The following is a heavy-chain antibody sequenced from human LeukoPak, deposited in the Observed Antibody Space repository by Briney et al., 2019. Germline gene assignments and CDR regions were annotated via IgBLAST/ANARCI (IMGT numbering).Heavy chain of an antibody. Sequence: SETLSLTCNVSGGSISSYYWSWIRQPPGRGLEWIGYIYFTGNTNYNPSLKSRVTILVDTSKNEFSLKLNSVTVADTAVYYCARGGYSYGWGGKAFDIWGQGTMVTVSS. CDR2: IYFTGNT. V-gene: IGHV4-59*13. J-gene: IGHJ3*02. D-gene: IGHD5-18*01. CDR1: GGSISSYY. CDR3: ARGGYSYGWGGKAFDI.